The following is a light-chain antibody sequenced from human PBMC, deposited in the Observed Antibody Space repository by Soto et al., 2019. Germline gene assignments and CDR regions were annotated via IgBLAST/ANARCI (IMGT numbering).Light chain of an antibody. Sequence: EIVLAQSPATLSLSPGEGATLSYRASQSVGSYLAWYQQKLGQAPRLLIYGASSRATGIPDRFSGSGSGTDFTLTISRLEPEDFAVYYCQQRSNWPGTFGQGTKVDIK. V-gene: IGKV3-11*01. J-gene: IGKJ1*01. CDR2: GAS. CDR3: QQRSNWPGT. CDR1: QSVGSY.